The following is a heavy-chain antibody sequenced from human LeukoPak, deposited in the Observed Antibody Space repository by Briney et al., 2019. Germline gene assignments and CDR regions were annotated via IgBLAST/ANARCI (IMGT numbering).Heavy chain of an antibody. J-gene: IGHJ4*02. CDR3: ARGRCSSTSCYLLDY. Sequence: ASVKASCKASGYTFTSYYMHWVRQAPGQGLEWMGIINPSGGSTSYAQKFRGRVTMTRDTSTSTVYMELSSLRSEDTAVYYCARGRCSSTSCYLLDYWGQGTLVTVSS. V-gene: IGHV1-46*03. CDR2: INPSGGST. D-gene: IGHD2-2*01. CDR1: GYTFTSYY.